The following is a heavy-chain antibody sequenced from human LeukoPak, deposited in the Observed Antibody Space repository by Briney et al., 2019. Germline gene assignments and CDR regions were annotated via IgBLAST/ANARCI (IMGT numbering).Heavy chain of an antibody. V-gene: IGHV5-51*01. D-gene: IGHD3-3*01. CDR2: IYPGDSDT. CDR3: ARQGPPYYDFWSAGFDY. J-gene: IGHJ4*02. CDR1: GYSFTSNW. Sequence: GESLKISCKGSGYSFTSNWIGWVRQMPGKGLEWMGIIYPGDSDTRYSPSFQGQVTISADKSISTAYLQWSSLKASDTAMYYCARQGPPYYDFWSAGFDYWGQGTLVTVSS.